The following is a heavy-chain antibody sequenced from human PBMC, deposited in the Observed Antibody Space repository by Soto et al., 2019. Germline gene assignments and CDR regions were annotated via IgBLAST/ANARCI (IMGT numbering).Heavy chain of an antibody. V-gene: IGHV3-30*04. Sequence: GGSMRLSCVASEFNLSDFAMHWVRQAPGKGLEWVAVISFDGRYKFVADSVKGRFTISRDISKNTLFLQMNSQRAEDTAVYYFAKDMNYQDASGYYNDAFDIWGQGTMVTVSS. CDR3: AKDMNYQDASGYYNDAFDI. D-gene: IGHD3-22*01. CDR1: EFNLSDFA. CDR2: ISFDGRYK. J-gene: IGHJ3*02.